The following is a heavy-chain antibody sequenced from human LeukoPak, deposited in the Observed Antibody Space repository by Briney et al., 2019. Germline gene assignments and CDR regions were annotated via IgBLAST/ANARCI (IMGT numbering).Heavy chain of an antibody. J-gene: IGHJ5*01. CDR3: AKDGHYCTATSCFSSWLDP. V-gene: IGHV3-43*01. D-gene: IGHD2-15*01. Sequence: YAESVKGRSTISRDNTKKTLYLQMRSLRPEDTAFYYCAKDGHYCTATSCFSSWLDPWGQGTLVTVSS.